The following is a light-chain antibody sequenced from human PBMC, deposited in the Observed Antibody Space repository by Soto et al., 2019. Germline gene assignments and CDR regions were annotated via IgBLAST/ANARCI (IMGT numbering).Light chain of an antibody. CDR2: YDN. CDR3: APWDDSLNAYV. Sequence: QSVLSQPPSVSEAPRQRVTISCSGSSSNIGNNAVNWYHQLPGQAPKIVIYYDNLLTSGVSDRFSGSKSGISASLAISDLQSDDEADYYCAPWDDSLNAYVFGPGTKVTVL. V-gene: IGLV1-36*01. CDR1: SSNIGNNA. J-gene: IGLJ1*01.